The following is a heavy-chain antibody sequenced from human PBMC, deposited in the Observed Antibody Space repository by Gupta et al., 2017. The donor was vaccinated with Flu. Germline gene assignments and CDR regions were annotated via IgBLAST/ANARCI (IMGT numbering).Heavy chain of an antibody. J-gene: IGHJ5*02. CDR1: GYNFVAHN. V-gene: IGHV1-2*06. CDR3: TTHEPNDCSRGNCYFYRFDP. Sequence: QVQLVQSGAEVKEPGASVKVSCKASGYNFVAHNIHWVRQAPGQGLEWMGRINPNTGDIVYGQNFQGRVTMTRDTSITTAYMELSRLTSDDTAVYYCTTHEPNDCSRGNCYFYRFDPWGQGTPITVSS. D-gene: IGHD2-15*01. CDR2: INPNTGDI.